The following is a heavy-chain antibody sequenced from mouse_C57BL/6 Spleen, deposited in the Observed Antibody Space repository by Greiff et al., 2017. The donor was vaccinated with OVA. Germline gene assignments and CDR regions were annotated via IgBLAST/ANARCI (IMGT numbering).Heavy chain of an antibody. CDR1: GYTFTSYW. CDR2: IDPSDSET. Sequence: QVQLQQSGAELVRPGSSVKLSCKASGYTFTSYWMHWVKQRPIQGLEWIGNIDPSDSETHYNQKFKDKATLTVDKSSSTAYMQLSSLTSEDSAVYYCARGSPAWFAYWGQGTLVTVSA. J-gene: IGHJ3*01. V-gene: IGHV1-52*01. CDR3: ARGSPAWFAY. D-gene: IGHD1-1*02.